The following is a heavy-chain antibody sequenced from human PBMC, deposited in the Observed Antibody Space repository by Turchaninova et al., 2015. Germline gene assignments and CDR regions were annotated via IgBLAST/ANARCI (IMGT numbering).Heavy chain of an antibody. V-gene: IGHV3-15*01. Sequence: EVQLVESGGGWVKPGGSLRLACSDSGIPVSKAWMSWVRQGPGKGLEWVGRIKSKTDGGTTDYAAPVKGRFAISRDDSKNTLYLQMNSLKTEDTAVYYCSLDTAMVTFDFDCWGQGTLVTVSS. CDR3: SLDTAMVTFDFDC. D-gene: IGHD5-18*01. CDR1: GIPVSKAW. J-gene: IGHJ5*01. CDR2: IKSKTDGGTT.